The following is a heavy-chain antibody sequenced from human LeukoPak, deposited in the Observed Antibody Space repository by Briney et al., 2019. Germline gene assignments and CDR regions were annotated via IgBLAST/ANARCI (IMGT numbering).Heavy chain of an antibody. CDR3: ARDYGDPGLDY. J-gene: IGHJ4*02. CDR1: GYSISSGYY. Sequence: LSLTCAVSGYSISSGYYWGWFRQPPGKGLEWVSYISSSGSTIYYADSVKGRFTISRDNAKNSLYLQMNSLRAEDTAVYYCARDYGDPGLDYWGQGTLVTVSS. V-gene: IGHV3-11*04. CDR2: ISSSGSTI. D-gene: IGHD4-17*01.